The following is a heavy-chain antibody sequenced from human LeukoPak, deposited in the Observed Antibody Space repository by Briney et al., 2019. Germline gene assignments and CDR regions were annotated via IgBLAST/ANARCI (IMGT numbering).Heavy chain of an antibody. V-gene: IGHV4-34*01. J-gene: IGHJ4*02. CDR1: GGSFSGYY. CDR3: AVNPYDSSGYLYY. Sequence: SETLSLTYAVYGGSFSGYYWSWIRQPPGKGLEWIGEINHSGSTNYNPSLKTRVTISVDKSKNQFSLKLSSVTAADTAVYYCAVNPYDSSGYLYYWGQGTLVTVSS. D-gene: IGHD3-22*01. CDR2: INHSGST.